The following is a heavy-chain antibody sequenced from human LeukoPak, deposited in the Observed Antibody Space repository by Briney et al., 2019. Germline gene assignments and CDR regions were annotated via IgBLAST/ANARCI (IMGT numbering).Heavy chain of an antibody. CDR2: ISGSGGST. J-gene: IGHJ4*02. V-gene: IGHV3-23*01. CDR1: GFTFSSYG. CDR3: ANVWGYSGSYPAHFDY. Sequence: GGSLSLSCAASGFTFSSYGMSWVRQAPGKGLEWVSAISGSGGSTYYADSVKGRFTISRDNSKNTLYLQMNSLRAEDTAVYYCANVWGYSGSYPAHFDYWGQGSLVTVSS. D-gene: IGHD1-26*01.